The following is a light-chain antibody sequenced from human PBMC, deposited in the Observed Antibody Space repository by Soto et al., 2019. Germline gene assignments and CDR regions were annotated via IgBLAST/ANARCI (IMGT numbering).Light chain of an antibody. Sequence: DIQMTQSPSTLSASVGDRVTITCRASQSISSWLAWYQQKPGKAPKLLIYKASSLESGVPSRFSGSGSGTEFTLTISSLQPDDFAPYYCQQSATFGQGTKVEIK. CDR3: QQSAT. J-gene: IGKJ1*01. CDR1: QSISSW. CDR2: KAS. V-gene: IGKV1-5*03.